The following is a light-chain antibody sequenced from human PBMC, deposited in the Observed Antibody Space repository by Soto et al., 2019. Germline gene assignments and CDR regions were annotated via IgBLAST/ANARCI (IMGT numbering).Light chain of an antibody. CDR2: GAS. J-gene: IGKJ1*01. CDR1: QSVTSSY. CDR3: QQYNNWPLT. V-gene: IGKV3-20*01. Sequence: IVFTQSPGTLSLYPGERATLSCSSSQSVTSSYLAWYQQKPGQAPRFLMYGASSRATGIPDRFSGSGSGTEFTLTISSLQSEDFAVYYCQQYNNWPLTFGQGTKVDIK.